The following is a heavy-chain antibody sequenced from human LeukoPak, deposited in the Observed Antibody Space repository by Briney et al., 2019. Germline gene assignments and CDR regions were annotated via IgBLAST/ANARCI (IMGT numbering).Heavy chain of an antibody. D-gene: IGHD2-21*01. CDR3: ARDGRTYWFDP. Sequence: GGSPRLSCAASGFTISSHWMSWVRQAPGKGLEWVANIKQDGSDEYYVDSVKGRFTISRDNAKNSLYLQMNSLRADDTAVYYCARDGRTYWFDPWGQGTLVTVSS. CDR2: IKQDGSDE. J-gene: IGHJ5*02. V-gene: IGHV3-7*01. CDR1: GFTISSHW.